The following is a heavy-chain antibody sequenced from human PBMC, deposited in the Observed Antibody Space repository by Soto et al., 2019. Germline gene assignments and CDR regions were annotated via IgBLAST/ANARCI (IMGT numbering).Heavy chain of an antibody. V-gene: IGHV1-69*01. CDR3: ARDGGRHSGGIDY. CDR1: GGTFSSYS. D-gene: IGHD1-26*01. J-gene: IGHJ4*02. Sequence: QVQLVQSGAEVKKPGSSVKVSCKASGGTFSSYSINWVRQAPGQGLEWMGAIIPIFGTTNYAQKFQGRVTITADESTSTAYMELSSLRSEDTAVYYCARDGGRHSGGIDYWGQGTLVTVSS. CDR2: IIPIFGTT.